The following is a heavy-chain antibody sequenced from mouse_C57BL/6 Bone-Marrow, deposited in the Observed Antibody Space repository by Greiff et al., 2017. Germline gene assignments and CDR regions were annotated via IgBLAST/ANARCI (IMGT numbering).Heavy chain of an antibody. CDR3: ARMDYYGSSLYWYFDV. Sequence: VQLQQSGPSLVQPSQSLSITCTASGFSLPLSSAHFFLHSTLPFLDFLVLIFIVGSTDYNAAFISRLSISKDNSKSQVFVKMNSLQADDTAIYYCARMDYYGSSLYWYFDVWGTGTTVTVSS. CDR1: GFSLPLSS. D-gene: IGHD1-1*01. J-gene: IGHJ1*03. V-gene: IGHV2-2*01. CDR2: IFIVGST.